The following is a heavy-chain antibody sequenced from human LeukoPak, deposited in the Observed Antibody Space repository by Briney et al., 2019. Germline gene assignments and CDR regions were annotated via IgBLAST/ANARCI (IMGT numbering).Heavy chain of an antibody. CDR3: ARRDNWFDP. CDR2: INHSGST. V-gene: IGHV4-34*01. J-gene: IGHJ5*02. CDR1: GGSFSGYY. Sequence: SETLSLTCAVYGGSFSGYYWSWFRKPPGKGLEWIGEINHSGSTNYNPSLKSRVTISVDTPKNQFSLKLSSVTAADTAVYYCARRDNWFDPWGQGTLVTVSS.